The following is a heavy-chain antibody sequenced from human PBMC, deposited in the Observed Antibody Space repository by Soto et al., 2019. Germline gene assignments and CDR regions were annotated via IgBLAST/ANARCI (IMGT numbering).Heavy chain of an antibody. V-gene: IGHV4-31*03. CDR1: GGSITTSGDY. CDR2: ISHSGIT. Sequence: SETLSLTCTVSGGSITTSGDYWSWIRQHPGKGLEWIGYISHSGITEYNPSLKSRLTLSIDTSKNQFSLEMNSVTAADTAVYFCARVSHDYYYAWFDPWGQGTPVTVYS. D-gene: IGHD1-26*01. J-gene: IGHJ5*02. CDR3: ARVSHDYYYAWFDP.